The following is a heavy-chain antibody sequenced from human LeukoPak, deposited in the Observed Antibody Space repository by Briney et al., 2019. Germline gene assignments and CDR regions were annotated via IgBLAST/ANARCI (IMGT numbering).Heavy chain of an antibody. CDR3: ARARRLLWFGESRHFDP. V-gene: IGHV4-34*01. Sequence: SETLSLTCAVYGGSFSGYYWSWIRQPPGKGLEWIGEINHSGSTNYNPSLKSRVTIPVDTSKNQFSLKLSSVTAADTAVYYCARARRLLWFGESRHFDPWGQGTLVTVSS. D-gene: IGHD3-10*01. CDR2: INHSGST. CDR1: GGSFSGYY. J-gene: IGHJ5*02.